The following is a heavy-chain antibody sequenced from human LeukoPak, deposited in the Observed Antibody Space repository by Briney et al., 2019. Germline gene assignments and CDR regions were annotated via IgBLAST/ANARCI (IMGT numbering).Heavy chain of an antibody. CDR2: INQGGNT. Sequence: SETVSLTCTVYGGSFGNYYWSWIRQPPGKGLEWIAEINQGGNTNYNPSLKSRVTISLDTSKNQFSLKLSSVSAADTAVYYCAIGPGGYYFDYWGQGTLVTVSS. D-gene: IGHD3-3*01. J-gene: IGHJ4*02. CDR3: AIGPGGYYFDY. V-gene: IGHV4-34*01. CDR1: GGSFGNYY.